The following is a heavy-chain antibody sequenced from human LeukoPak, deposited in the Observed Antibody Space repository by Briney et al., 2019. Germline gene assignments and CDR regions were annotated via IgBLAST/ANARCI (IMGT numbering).Heavy chain of an antibody. Sequence: GESLKISCKGSGYTFTSFWIGWVRQMPGKGLEWVGVIYPGDSDTRYSPSFQGQVTISADKSINTAYLQWSSLKASDTAMYYCARPQSITIFGVVIGAFGIWGLGTMVTVSS. D-gene: IGHD3-3*01. CDR1: GYTFTSFW. V-gene: IGHV5-51*01. J-gene: IGHJ3*02. CDR3: ARPQSITIFGVVIGAFGI. CDR2: IYPGDSDT.